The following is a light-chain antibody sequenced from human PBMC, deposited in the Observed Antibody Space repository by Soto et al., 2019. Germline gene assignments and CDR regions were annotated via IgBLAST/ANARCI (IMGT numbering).Light chain of an antibody. J-gene: IGKJ1*01. Sequence: EIVLTQSPATLSLSPGEGVTLSCRASQNVGTFLAWYQQKPGQAPRLLIYDASNRAPGIPDRFRGSGSGTDFTLTISSLEPEDFAVYYCQEGTDWPPGTFGRGTTVEVK. CDR2: DAS. CDR3: QEGTDWPPGT. CDR1: QNVGTF. V-gene: IGKV3-11*01.